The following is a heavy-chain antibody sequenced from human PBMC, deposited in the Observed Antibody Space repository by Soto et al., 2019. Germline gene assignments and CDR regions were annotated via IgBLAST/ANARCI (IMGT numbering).Heavy chain of an antibody. Sequence: GGSLRLSCAASGFTVSSNYMSWVRQAPGKGLEWVSVIYSGGSTYYADSVKGRFTISRHNSKNTLYLQMNSLRAEDTAVYYCARAKFGELGYFDYWGQGTLVTVSS. CDR2: IYSGGST. V-gene: IGHV3-53*04. J-gene: IGHJ4*02. CDR3: ARAKFGELGYFDY. D-gene: IGHD3-10*01. CDR1: GFTVSSNY.